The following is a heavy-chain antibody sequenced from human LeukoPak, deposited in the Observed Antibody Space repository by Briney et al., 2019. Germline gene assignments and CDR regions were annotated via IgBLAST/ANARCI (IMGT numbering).Heavy chain of an antibody. V-gene: IGHV4-34*01. D-gene: IGHD2-15*01. Sequence: PSETLSLTCAVYGGSFSGYYWSWIRQPPGKGLEWIGEINHSGSTNYNPSLKSRVTISVDTSKNQFSLKLSSVTAADTAVYYCARGYCSGVGCHRGHWFDPWGQGTLVTVSS. CDR2: INHSGST. J-gene: IGHJ5*02. CDR1: GGSFSGYY. CDR3: ARGYCSGVGCHRGHWFDP.